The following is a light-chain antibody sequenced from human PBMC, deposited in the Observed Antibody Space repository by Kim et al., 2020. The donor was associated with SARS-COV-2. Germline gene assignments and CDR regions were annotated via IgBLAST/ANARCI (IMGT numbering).Light chain of an antibody. CDR2: EDD. V-gene: IGLV3-1*01. CDR1: KLGDRY. Sequence: VSPGKTASITCSGDKLGDRYACWYQRRPGRSPVLVIYEDDKRPSGIPERFSGSNSGNTATLTISGTQAMDEADYYCQAWDTATHVVFGGGTQLTVL. CDR3: QAWDTATHVV. J-gene: IGLJ2*01.